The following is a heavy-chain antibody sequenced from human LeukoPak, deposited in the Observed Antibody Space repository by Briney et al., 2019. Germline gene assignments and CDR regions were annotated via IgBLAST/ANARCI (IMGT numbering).Heavy chain of an antibody. J-gene: IGHJ3*01. CDR3: TRAIAPVGTDAFDV. CDR2: IRSKVHNYAT. V-gene: IGHV3-73*01. D-gene: IGHD2-21*01. Sequence: GGSLRLSCAASEFTFSGSAMHWVRQASGKGLEWVGRIRSKVHNYATEYAASVKGRFTISRDDSKNTAYLQMNSLKTEDTAVYFCTRAIAPVGTDAFDVCGQGTVVTVSS. CDR1: EFTFSGSA.